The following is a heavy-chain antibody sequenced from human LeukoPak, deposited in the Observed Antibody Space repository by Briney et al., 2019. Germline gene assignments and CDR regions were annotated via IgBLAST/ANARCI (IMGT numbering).Heavy chain of an antibody. J-gene: IGHJ4*02. D-gene: IGHD4-23*01. V-gene: IGHV3-15*01. CDR3: TTEGTVVPYYFDY. CDR1: GFTFSNAW. CDR2: IKSKTDGGTT. Sequence: GGSLRLSCAASGFTFSNAWMSWVRQAPGEGLEWVARIKSKTDGGTTDYAAPVKGRFTISRDDSKNTLYLQMNSLKTEDTAVYYCTTEGTVVPYYFDYWGQGTLVTVSS.